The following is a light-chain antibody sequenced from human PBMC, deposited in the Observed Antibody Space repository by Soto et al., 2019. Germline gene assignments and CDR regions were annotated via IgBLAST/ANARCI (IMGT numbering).Light chain of an antibody. V-gene: IGKV3D-20*02. CDR3: QQRSDWPWT. Sequence: EIVLTQSPCTLSLSRGERATLSCRDSQSVSSSYLAWYQQKPGQAPRLLIYGASSRATGIPDRFSGSGSGTDFTLTISRLDPEDFAVYYCQQRSDWPWTFGQGTRLEIK. CDR1: QSVSSSY. J-gene: IGKJ5*01. CDR2: GAS.